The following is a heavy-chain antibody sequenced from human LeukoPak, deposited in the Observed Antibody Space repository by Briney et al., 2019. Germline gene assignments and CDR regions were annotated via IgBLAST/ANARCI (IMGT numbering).Heavy chain of an antibody. D-gene: IGHD5-12*01. V-gene: IGHV3-74*01. CDR3: ARDRGYRHYYYYMDV. J-gene: IGHJ6*03. Sequence: GGSLRLSCAASGFTFSSYWMHWVRQPPGKGLVWVSRINTDETTTTYADSVRGRFTISRDNAKNTLYLQMNSLRAEDTAVYYCARDRGYRHYYYYMDVWGRGTTVTVSS. CDR1: GFTFSSYW. CDR2: INTDETTT.